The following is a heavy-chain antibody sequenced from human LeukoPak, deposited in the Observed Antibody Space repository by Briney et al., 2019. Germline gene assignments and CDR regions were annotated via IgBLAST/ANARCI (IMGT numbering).Heavy chain of an antibody. D-gene: IGHD6-19*01. V-gene: IGHV3-30*18. CDR3: AKGYSSGWSIFDY. CDR1: GFTFSSYD. CDR2: ISYDGSNK. Sequence: GGSLRLSSAASGFTFSSYDIHWVRQAPGKGLEWVAVISYDGSNKYYADSVKGRFTISRDNSKNTLYLQMNSLITEDTAVYYCAKGYSSGWSIFDYWGQGTLVTVSS. J-gene: IGHJ4*02.